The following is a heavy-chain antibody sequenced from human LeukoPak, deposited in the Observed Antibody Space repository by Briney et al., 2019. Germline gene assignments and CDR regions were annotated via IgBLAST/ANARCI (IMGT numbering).Heavy chain of an antibody. Sequence: GESLKISWKGSGYSFTSYWIGWVRRMPGKGLEWLGIIYPGDSDTRYSPSFQGHVTISADKSISTAYLQWSSLKASDTAMYYCARRGAGGDYVWDYWGQGTLVTVSS. J-gene: IGHJ4*02. D-gene: IGHD4-17*01. CDR3: ARRGAGGDYVWDY. V-gene: IGHV5-51*01. CDR1: GYSFTSYW. CDR2: IYPGDSDT.